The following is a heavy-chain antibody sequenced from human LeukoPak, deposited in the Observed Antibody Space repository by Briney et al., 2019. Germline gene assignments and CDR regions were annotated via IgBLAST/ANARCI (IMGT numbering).Heavy chain of an antibody. CDR3: ASSRMVRGVMPLDY. Sequence: PSETLSLTCTVSGGSISSYYWSWIRQPPGKGLEWIGYIYYSGSTNYNPSLKSRVTISVDTSKDQFSLKLSSVTAADTAVYYCASSRMVRGVMPLDYWGQGTLVTVSS. CDR2: IYYSGST. CDR1: GGSISSYY. J-gene: IGHJ4*02. V-gene: IGHV4-59*01. D-gene: IGHD3-10*01.